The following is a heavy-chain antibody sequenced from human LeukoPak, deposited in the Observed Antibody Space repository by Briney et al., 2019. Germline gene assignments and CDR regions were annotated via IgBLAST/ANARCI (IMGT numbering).Heavy chain of an antibody. V-gene: IGHV4-59*01. D-gene: IGHD2-21*02. CDR2: IYYSGST. Sequence: SETLSLTCTVSGGSISSYYWSWIRQPPGKGLEWIGYIYYSGSTNYNPSPKSRVTISVDTSKNQFSPKLSSVTAADTAVYYCARSGGLTAMVFYWGQGTLVTVSS. CDR1: GGSISSYY. CDR3: ARSGGLTAMVFY. J-gene: IGHJ4*02.